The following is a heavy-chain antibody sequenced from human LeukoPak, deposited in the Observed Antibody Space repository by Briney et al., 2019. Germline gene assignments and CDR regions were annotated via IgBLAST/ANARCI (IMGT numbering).Heavy chain of an antibody. CDR1: GYTFTSYG. J-gene: IGHJ4*02. CDR3: ARAQGIADGAFVDY. CDR2: ISAYNGNT. Sequence: ASVKVSCEASGYTFTSYGISWVRQAPGQGLEWMGWISAYNGNTNYAQKLQGRVTMTTDTSTSTAYMELRSLRSDDTAVYYCARAQGIADGAFVDYWGQGTLVTVSS. V-gene: IGHV1-18*04. D-gene: IGHD6-13*01.